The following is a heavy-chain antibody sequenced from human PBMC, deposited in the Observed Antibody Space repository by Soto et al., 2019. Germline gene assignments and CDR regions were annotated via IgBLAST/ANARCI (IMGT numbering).Heavy chain of an antibody. V-gene: IGHV3-48*02. CDR1: GFPFSTYS. Sequence: SGGSLRLSCAASGFPFSTYSMSWVRQAPGKGLEWVSHISSSGSTIYYADSMKGRFTISRDNAKNSLYLQMNNLRHEDTAVYYCVSLSRGFYWGQGTLVTVSS. D-gene: IGHD3-10*01. CDR2: ISSSGSTI. CDR3: VSLSRGFY. J-gene: IGHJ4*02.